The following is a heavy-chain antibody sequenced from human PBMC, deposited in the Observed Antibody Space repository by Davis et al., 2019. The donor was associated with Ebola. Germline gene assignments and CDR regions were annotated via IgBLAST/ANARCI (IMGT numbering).Heavy chain of an antibody. J-gene: IGHJ4*02. CDR3: ARGRYYYDSSGYWTN. CDR1: GGSFSGYY. D-gene: IGHD3-22*01. CDR2: INHSGST. Sequence: SETLSLTCAVYGGSFSGYYWSWIRQPPGKGLEWIGEINHSGSTNYNPSLKSRVTIPVDTSKNQFSLKLSSVTAADTAVYSCARGRYYYDSSGYWTNWGQGTLVTVSS. V-gene: IGHV4-34*01.